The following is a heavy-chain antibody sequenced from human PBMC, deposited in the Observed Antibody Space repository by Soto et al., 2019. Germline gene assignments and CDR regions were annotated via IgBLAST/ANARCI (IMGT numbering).Heavy chain of an antibody. J-gene: IGHJ3*02. CDR3: ARGRSASAYDASDI. Sequence: ASVKVSCKASGYTFTSYAMHWMRQAPGQRLEWLGWINAGNGNTKYSQNFQVRVTITRDTSASTAYMELSSLRSEDTAVYFCARGRSASAYDASDIWGQGTVVTVS. CDR2: INAGNGNT. V-gene: IGHV1-3*01. D-gene: IGHD3-3*01. CDR1: GYTFTSYA.